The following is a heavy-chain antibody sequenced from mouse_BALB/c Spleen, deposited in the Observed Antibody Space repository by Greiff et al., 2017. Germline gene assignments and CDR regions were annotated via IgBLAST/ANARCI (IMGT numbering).Heavy chain of an antibody. CDR1: GFSLTSYG. D-gene: IGHD2-14*01. Sequence: VQLVESGPGLVAPSQCLSITCTVSGFSLTSYGVHWVRQPPGKGLEWLGVIWAGGSTNYNSALMSRLSISKDNSKSQVFLKMNSLQTDDTAMYYCARVGYSVAYWGQGTLVTVSA. CDR2: IWAGGST. V-gene: IGHV2-9*02. CDR3: ARVGYSVAY. J-gene: IGHJ3*01.